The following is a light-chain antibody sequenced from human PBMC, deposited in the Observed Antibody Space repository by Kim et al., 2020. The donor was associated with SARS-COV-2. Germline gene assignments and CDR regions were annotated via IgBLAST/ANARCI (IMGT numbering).Light chain of an antibody. CDR2: AAS. Sequence: ASTGDRVTIPCRAGHGSSGNLGWYQQKPGKALKLLSYAASTLQSGVPSSFSGSGSGTDFTLTNSCLQTEDFATYYCQQYYSYPLAFGGGTKVDIK. CDR1: HGSSGN. V-gene: IGKV1-8*01. CDR3: QQYYSYPLA. J-gene: IGKJ4*01.